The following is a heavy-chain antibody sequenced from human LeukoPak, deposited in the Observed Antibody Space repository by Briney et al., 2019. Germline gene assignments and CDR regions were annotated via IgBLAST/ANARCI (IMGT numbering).Heavy chain of an antibody. CDR2: LKQDGSEK. V-gene: IGHV3-7*03. Sequence: GGSLRLSCAASGFSISLYWMTWVRQAPGKGLEWVANLKQDGSEKYYVDSVKGRFTISRDNAKNSLYLQMNSLRAEDTALYYCARPGKPDYYYYMDVWGKGTTVTVSS. CDR3: ARPGKPDYYYYMDV. D-gene: IGHD3-10*01. CDR1: GFSISLYW. J-gene: IGHJ6*03.